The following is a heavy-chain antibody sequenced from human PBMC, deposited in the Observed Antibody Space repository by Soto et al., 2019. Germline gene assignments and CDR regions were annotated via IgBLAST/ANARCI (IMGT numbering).Heavy chain of an antibody. Sequence: GGSLRLSCAASGFTFSSYAMSWVRQAPGKGLEWVSAISGSGGSTYYADSVKGRFTISRANSKNTLYLQMNSLRAEDTAVYYCAKVPYVVVAATRYFDYWGQGTLVTVSS. CDR1: GFTFSSYA. CDR2: ISGSGGST. J-gene: IGHJ4*02. D-gene: IGHD2-15*01. V-gene: IGHV3-23*01. CDR3: AKVPYVVVAATRYFDY.